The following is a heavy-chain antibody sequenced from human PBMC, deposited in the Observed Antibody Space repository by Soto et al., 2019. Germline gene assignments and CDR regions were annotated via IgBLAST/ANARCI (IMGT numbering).Heavy chain of an antibody. V-gene: IGHV3-23*01. J-gene: IGHJ4*02. CDR2: ISGSGGST. D-gene: IGHD6-19*01. CDR1: GFTFSSYA. Sequence: GGSLRLSCAASGFTFSSYAMSWVRQAPGKGLEWVSAISGSGGSTYYADSVKGRFTISRDNSKNTLYLQMSSLRAEDTAVYYCAKNGGSSGWYNYYFDYWGQGTLVTVSS. CDR3: AKNGGSSGWYNYYFDY.